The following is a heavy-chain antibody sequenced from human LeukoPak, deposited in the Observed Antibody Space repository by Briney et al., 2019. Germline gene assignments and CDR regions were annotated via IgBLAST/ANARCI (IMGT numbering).Heavy chain of an antibody. V-gene: IGHV4-4*07. D-gene: IGHD2-15*01. J-gene: IGHJ6*03. CDR1: DDSIKSYS. CDR3: ARVFGGFYMDV. CDR2: IYMSGDT. Sequence: PSETLSLTCSVSDDSIKSYSWSWIRLLAGERLEWIGLIYMSGDTNYDPSLKSRLDISVDTSKDQVSLKLSSVTAADTAIYYCARVFGGFYMDVWGKGTTVIVFS.